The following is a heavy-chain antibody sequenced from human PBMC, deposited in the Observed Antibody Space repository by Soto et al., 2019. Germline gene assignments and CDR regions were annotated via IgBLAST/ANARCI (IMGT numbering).Heavy chain of an antibody. V-gene: IGHV4-30-2*01. J-gene: IGHJ4*02. CDR2: ICHSGST. D-gene: IGHD6-6*01. Sequence: QLQLQESGSGLVKPSQTLSLTCAVSGGSISSGGYSWSWIRQPPGKGLEWIGYICHSGSTYYNPSLRSRVTISVDRSKNQVSLKLSSVTAADTAVYYFAGGIAARPLGYWGQGTLVTVSS. CDR3: AGGIAARPLGY. CDR1: GGSISSGGYS.